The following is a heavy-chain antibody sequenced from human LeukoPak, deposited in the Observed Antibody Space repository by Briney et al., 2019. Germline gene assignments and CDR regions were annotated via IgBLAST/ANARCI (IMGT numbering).Heavy chain of an antibody. D-gene: IGHD3-22*01. CDR1: GLTFSSYA. J-gene: IGHJ4*02. V-gene: IGHV3-7*03. CDR3: AREVTMIVVVDNYFDY. CDR2: IWYDGSNK. Sequence: GGSLRLSCAASGLTFSSYAMSWVRQAPGKGLEWVAVIWYDGSNKYYVDSVKGRFTISRDNAKNSLYLQMNSLRAEDTAVYYCAREVTMIVVVDNYFDYWGQGTLVTVSS.